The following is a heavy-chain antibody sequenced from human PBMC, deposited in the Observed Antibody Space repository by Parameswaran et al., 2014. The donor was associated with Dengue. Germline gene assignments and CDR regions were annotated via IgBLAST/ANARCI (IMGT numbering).Heavy chain of an antibody. V-gene: IGHV3-30-3*01. Sequence: GGSLRLSCAASGFTFSSYAMHWVRQAPGKGLEWVAVISYDGSNKYYADSVKGRFTISRDNSKNTLYLQMNSLRAEDTAVYYCARAGIVLMVYASWFDPWGQGTLVTVSS. CDR3: ARAGIVLMVYASWFDP. J-gene: IGHJ5*02. CDR2: ISYDGSNK. CDR1: GFTFSSYA. D-gene: IGHD2-8*01.